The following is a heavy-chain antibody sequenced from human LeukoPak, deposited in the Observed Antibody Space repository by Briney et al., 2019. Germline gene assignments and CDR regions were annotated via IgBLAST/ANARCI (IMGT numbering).Heavy chain of an antibody. V-gene: IGHV3-7*01. CDR3: ARETSYGELCDY. J-gene: IGHJ4*02. Sequence: GGSLRLSCAASVFAFSSYWMRWVRQAPGKGLEWVANIKQDGSEKYYVDSLKGRFTISRDNAQNSLYLQLKGLSADDTALYYGARETSYGELCDYWREGTLVSVST. CDR2: IKQDGSEK. D-gene: IGHD4-17*01. CDR1: VFAFSSYW.